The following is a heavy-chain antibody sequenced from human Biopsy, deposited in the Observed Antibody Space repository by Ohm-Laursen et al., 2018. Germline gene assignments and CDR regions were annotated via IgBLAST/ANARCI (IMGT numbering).Heavy chain of an antibody. J-gene: IGHJ6*02. CDR3: ARGTYYDNDDCYTSGLDV. V-gene: IGHV3-13*01. CDR1: GFTFGSYD. D-gene: IGHD3-16*01. Sequence: SLRLSCAASGFTFGSYDMHWVRQGIGKGLEWVSAIGTTGDTYYAGSVKGRFTISRENATNSLYLQMNSLRAGDTAVYYCARGTYYDNDDCYTSGLDVWGQGTTVTVSS. CDR2: IGTTGDT.